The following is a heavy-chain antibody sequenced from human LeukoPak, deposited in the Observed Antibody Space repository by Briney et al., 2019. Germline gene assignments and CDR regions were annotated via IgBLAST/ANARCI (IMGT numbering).Heavy chain of an antibody. Sequence: ASVKVSCKASGYTFTGYFMHWVRQAPGQGLEWMGWSNLNSGGTNSAQKFQGRVTMTRDTSISTAYMELNRLTSDDTAVYYCAAYSGSYGGSFDYWGQGTLVTVSS. D-gene: IGHD1-26*01. CDR2: SNLNSGGT. V-gene: IGHV1-2*02. CDR3: AAYSGSYGGSFDY. CDR1: GYTFTGYF. J-gene: IGHJ4*02.